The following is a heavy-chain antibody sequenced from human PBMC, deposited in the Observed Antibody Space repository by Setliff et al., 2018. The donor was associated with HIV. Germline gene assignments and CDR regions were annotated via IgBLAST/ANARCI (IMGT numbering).Heavy chain of an antibody. V-gene: IGHV4-34*01. CDR1: GGSFSNYY. Sequence: NPSETLSLTCAVYGGSFSNYYWSWIRQPPGKGLEWIGEINHRGSTNYNPSLKSRVSISVDTSKNQFSLKLSPVTAADTAVYYCARCRGTLYYFDYWGQGTLVTVSS. CDR2: INHRGST. D-gene: IGHD1-1*01. CDR3: ARCRGTLYYFDY. J-gene: IGHJ4*02.